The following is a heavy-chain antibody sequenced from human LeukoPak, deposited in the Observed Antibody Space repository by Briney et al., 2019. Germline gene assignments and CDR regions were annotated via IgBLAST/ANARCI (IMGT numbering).Heavy chain of an antibody. CDR3: AKDESVYYHDSSGYYYAPFFDY. CDR2: ISGSGGST. D-gene: IGHD3-22*01. V-gene: IGHV3-23*01. J-gene: IGHJ4*02. Sequence: GGSLRLSCAASGFTFSSYAMSWVRQAPGKGLEWVSAISGSGGSTYYADSVKGRFTISRDNSKNTLYLQMNSLRAEDTAVYYCAKDESVYYHDSSGYYYAPFFDYWGQGTLVTVSS. CDR1: GFTFSSYA.